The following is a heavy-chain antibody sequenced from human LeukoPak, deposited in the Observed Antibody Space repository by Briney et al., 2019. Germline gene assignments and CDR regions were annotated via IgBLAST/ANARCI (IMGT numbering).Heavy chain of an antibody. J-gene: IGHJ4*02. Sequence: GSLRLSCAASGFTFSSYGMHWVRRAPGKGLEWIGSIYYSGSTYYNPSLKSRVTISVDTSKNQFSLKLSSVTAADTAVYYCATRTIAVAGFDYWGQGTLVTVSS. CDR1: GFTFSSYG. V-gene: IGHV4-59*05. CDR3: ATRTIAVAGFDY. D-gene: IGHD6-19*01. CDR2: IYYSGST.